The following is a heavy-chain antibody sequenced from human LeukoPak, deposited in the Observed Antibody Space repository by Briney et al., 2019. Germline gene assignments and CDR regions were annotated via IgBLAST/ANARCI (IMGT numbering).Heavy chain of an antibody. J-gene: IGHJ4*02. V-gene: IGHV3-53*01. Sequence: GGSLRLSCAASGFTVSSNYMSWVRQAPGKGLEWVSVIYSGGSTYYADSVKGRFTISRDNSKNTLYLQMNSLRAEDTAVYYCAKRWWYSSSWYLDYWGQGTLGTVSS. CDR3: AKRWWYSSSWYLDY. D-gene: IGHD6-13*01. CDR2: IYSGGST. CDR1: GFTVSSNY.